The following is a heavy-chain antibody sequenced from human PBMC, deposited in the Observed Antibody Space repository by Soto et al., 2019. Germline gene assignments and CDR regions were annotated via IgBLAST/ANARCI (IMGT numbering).Heavy chain of an antibody. J-gene: IGHJ4*02. D-gene: IGHD3-22*01. V-gene: IGHV3-15*01. CDR3: TTPDYYDGSDYSNY. CDR1: GFTFSNAW. CDR2: IKSKTDGGTT. Sequence: GGSLRLSCAASGFTFSNAWMSWVRQAPGKGLEWVGRIKSKTDGGTTDYAAPVKGRFTISRDDSKNTLYLQMNSLKTEDTAVYYCTTPDYYDGSDYSNYWGQGTLVTVP.